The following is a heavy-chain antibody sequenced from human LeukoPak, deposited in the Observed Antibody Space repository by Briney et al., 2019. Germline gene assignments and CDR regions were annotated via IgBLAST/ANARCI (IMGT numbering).Heavy chain of an antibody. J-gene: IGHJ6*03. CDR1: GYTFTTYY. CDR3: ARMAGPTLYYMDV. CDR2: INPNSGGT. Sequence: ASVTVSCKASGYTFTTYYMHWVRQAPGQGLEWMGWINPNSGGTNYAQKFQGRATMTRGTYISTAYMELSRLRPDDTAVYYCARMAGPTLYYMDVWGKGTTVTVSS. V-gene: IGHV1-2*02. D-gene: IGHD5-24*01.